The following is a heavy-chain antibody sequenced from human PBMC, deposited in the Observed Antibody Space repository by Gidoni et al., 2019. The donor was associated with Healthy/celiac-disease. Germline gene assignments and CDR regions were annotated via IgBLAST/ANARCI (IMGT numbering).Heavy chain of an antibody. CDR1: GFTVSSNY. CDR2: IYSGDST. D-gene: IGHD3-10*01. J-gene: IGHJ4*02. V-gene: IGHV3-53*01. CDR3: ARGGDYYGSGSYYSPFDY. Sequence: EVQLVESGGGLIQPGGSLRLSCAASGFTVSSNYMSWVRQAPGKGLEWVSVIYSGDSTYYADSVKGRFTISRDNSKNTLYLQMNSLRAEDTAVYYCARGGDYYGSGSYYSPFDYWGQGTLVTVSS.